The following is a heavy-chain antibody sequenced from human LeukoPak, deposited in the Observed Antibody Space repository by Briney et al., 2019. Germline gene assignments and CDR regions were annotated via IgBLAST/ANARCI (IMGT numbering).Heavy chain of an antibody. CDR1: GGSFSGYY. J-gene: IGHJ5*02. V-gene: IGHV4-34*01. Sequence: PSETLSLTCAVYGGSFSGYYWSWIRQPPGKGLEWIGSIHHTGSTYYNPSLESRVTISIDTSKNQFSLKLSSVTAADTAFYFCANSGSNYEAVSWGQGTLVTVSS. D-gene: IGHD5-18*01. CDR2: IHHTGST. CDR3: ANSGSNYEAVS.